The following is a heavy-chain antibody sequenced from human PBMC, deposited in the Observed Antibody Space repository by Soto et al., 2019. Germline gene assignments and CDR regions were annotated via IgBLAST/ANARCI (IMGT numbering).Heavy chain of an antibody. D-gene: IGHD3-10*01. CDR1: GFTFSSYA. J-gene: IGHJ4*02. CDR2: ISGSGGST. CDR3: AKEVYYYGSGSYYPFDY. Sequence: GGSLRLSCAASGFTFSSYAMSWVRQAPGKGLEWVSAISGSGGSTYYADSVKGRFTISRDNSKNTLYLQMNSLRAEDTAVYYCAKEVYYYGSGSYYPFDYWGQGTLVTVSS. V-gene: IGHV3-23*01.